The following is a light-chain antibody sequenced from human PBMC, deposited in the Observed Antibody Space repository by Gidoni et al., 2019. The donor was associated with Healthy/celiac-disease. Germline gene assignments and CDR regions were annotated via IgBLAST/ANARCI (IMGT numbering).Light chain of an antibody. J-gene: IGKJ2*04. CDR1: QSMSSS. V-gene: IGKV1-39*01. CDR2: AAS. CDR3: QQSYSTPRCS. Sequence: DIQMTQSPSSLSASVGDRVTITCLASQSMSSSLNWYQQKPGKAPKLLIYAASSLQSGVPTRFSGSGSGKDFTLTSSSLQPEDFATYDCQQSYSTPRCSFXXXTKLEIK.